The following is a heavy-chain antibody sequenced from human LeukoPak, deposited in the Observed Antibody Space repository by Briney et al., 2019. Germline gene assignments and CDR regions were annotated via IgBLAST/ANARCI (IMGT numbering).Heavy chain of an antibody. J-gene: IGHJ4*02. CDR2: ISTSSSYI. D-gene: IGHD1-7*01. CDR1: GFTFSTYG. Sequence: PGGSLRLSCAASGFTFSTYGMNWVRQAPGKGLEWVSSISTSSSYIYYADSVKGRFTISRDNARNSLYLQVNSLRAEDTAVYYCARDRDWNSGFDYWGQGTLVTVSS. V-gene: IGHV3-21*01. CDR3: ARDRDWNSGFDY.